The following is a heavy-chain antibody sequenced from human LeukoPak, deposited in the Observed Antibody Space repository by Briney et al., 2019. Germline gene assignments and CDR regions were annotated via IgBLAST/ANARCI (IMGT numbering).Heavy chain of an antibody. V-gene: IGHV3-23*01. CDR1: GFTFSSYA. D-gene: IGHD1-26*01. CDR3: AKVIQEVGAKLPTDY. Sequence: PGGSLRLSCAASGFTFSSYAMSWVRQAPGKGLEWVSAISGSGGSTYYADSVKGRFTISRDNSKNTLYLQMNSLRAEDTAVYYCAKVIQEVGAKLPTDYWGQGTLVTVSS. CDR2: ISGSGGST. J-gene: IGHJ4*02.